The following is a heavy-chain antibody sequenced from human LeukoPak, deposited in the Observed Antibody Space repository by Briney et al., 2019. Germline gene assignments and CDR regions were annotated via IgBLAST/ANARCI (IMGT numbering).Heavy chain of an antibody. D-gene: IGHD3-10*01. V-gene: IGHV1-46*01. J-gene: IGHJ4*02. CDR3: ASGTPGIGSGTSSLDF. CDR2: INPSGGSK. Sequence: ASLKVSCTASGYTFTSYYMHWVRQAPGQGLEWMGIINPSGGSKGYAKKFQGRVTITRDTSTSTVYMELSSLRSEDTAVYYCASGTPGIGSGTSSLDFWGQGTLVTVSS. CDR1: GYTFTSYY.